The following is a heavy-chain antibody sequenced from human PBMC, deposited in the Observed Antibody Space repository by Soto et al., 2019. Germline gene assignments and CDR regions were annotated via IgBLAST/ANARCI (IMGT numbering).Heavy chain of an antibody. Sequence: GGSLRLSCAASGFTFSRYGMLWVRQAPGKGLEWVALIWNDGIRKVYVDSVKGRFTISRDNSKNTLDLQMNSLRAEDTAVYYCARDDDYEANAFDYWGPGTLVTVSS. CDR3: ARDDDYEANAFDY. J-gene: IGHJ4*02. V-gene: IGHV3-33*01. D-gene: IGHD3-22*01. CDR1: GFTFSRYG. CDR2: IWNDGIRK.